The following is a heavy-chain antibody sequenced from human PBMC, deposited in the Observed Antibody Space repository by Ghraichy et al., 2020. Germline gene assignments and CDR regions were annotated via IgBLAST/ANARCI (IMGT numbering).Heavy chain of an antibody. J-gene: IGHJ3*02. V-gene: IGHV1-18*04. CDR2: ISAYNGNT. CDR3: ARHSSSFVRDAFDI. Sequence: ASVKVSCKASGYTFTSYGISWVRQAPGQGLEWMGWISAYNGNTNYAQKLQGRVTMTTDTSTSTAYMELRSLRSDDTAVYYCARHSSSFVRDAFDIWGQGTMVTVSS. D-gene: IGHD6-13*01. CDR1: GYTFTSYG.